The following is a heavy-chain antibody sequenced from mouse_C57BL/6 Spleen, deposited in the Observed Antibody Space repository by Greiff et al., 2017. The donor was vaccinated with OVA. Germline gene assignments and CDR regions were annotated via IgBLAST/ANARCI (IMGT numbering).Heavy chain of an antibody. CDR1: GYSITSGYD. CDR2: ISYSGST. Sequence: VQLKESGPGMVKPSQSLSLTCTVTGYSITSGYDWHWIRHFPGNKLEWMGYISYSGSTNYNPSLKSRISITHDTSKNHFFLKLNSVTTEDTATYYCARGSTTVVRGYFDVWGTGTTVTVSS. V-gene: IGHV3-1*01. J-gene: IGHJ1*03. D-gene: IGHD1-1*01. CDR3: ARGSTTVVRGYFDV.